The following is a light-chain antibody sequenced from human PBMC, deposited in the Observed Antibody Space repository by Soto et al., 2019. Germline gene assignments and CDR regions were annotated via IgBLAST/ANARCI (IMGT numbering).Light chain of an antibody. CDR3: SSYAGSNNLV. CDR1: SSDVGGYNY. J-gene: IGLJ2*01. CDR2: EVT. V-gene: IGLV2-8*01. Sequence: QSALTHPPSASGSPGQSVTISCTGTSSDVGGYNYVSWYQQHPGKAPKLMIHEVTKRPSGVSDRFSGSKSGNTASLTVSGLQGEDEADYYCSSYAGSNNLVFGGGTKLTVL.